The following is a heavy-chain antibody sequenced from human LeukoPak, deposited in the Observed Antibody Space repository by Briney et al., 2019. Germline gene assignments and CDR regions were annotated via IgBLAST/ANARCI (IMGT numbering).Heavy chain of an antibody. D-gene: IGHD2/OR15-2a*01. Sequence: GGSLRLSCAASGFTFSSYAMSWVRQAPGKGLEWVSAISSSGGSTYYADSVKGRFTISRDNSQNTLYLQMNSLRVEDTALYYCAKYSDSTGAHYFDYWGQGTLVTVSS. CDR2: ISSSGGST. J-gene: IGHJ4*02. V-gene: IGHV3-23*01. CDR1: GFTFSSYA. CDR3: AKYSDSTGAHYFDY.